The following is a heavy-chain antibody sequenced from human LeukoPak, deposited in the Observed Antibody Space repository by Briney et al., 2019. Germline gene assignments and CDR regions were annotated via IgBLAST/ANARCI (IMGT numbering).Heavy chain of an antibody. D-gene: IGHD6-19*01. Sequence: ASVNVSYRASGYTFTVYYMHWVRQAPGQGREGKGWINPNSGGTDYAQKFQGRVTMTRDTSISTAYMELSRLRSDDTAVYYCASGGTGSGWRQGAFDIWGQGTMVTVSS. J-gene: IGHJ3*02. CDR3: ASGGTGSGWRQGAFDI. CDR2: INPNSGGT. CDR1: GYTFTVYY. V-gene: IGHV1-2*02.